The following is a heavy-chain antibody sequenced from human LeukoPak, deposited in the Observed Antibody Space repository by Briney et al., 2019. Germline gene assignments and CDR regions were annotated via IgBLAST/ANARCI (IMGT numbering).Heavy chain of an antibody. V-gene: IGHV3-30*02. CDR3: AKDDSSGYYGYYFDS. Sequence: GGSLRLSCVVSGIKFNSFGMHWVRQAPGKGLEWVAFIRFDGSDKYYADSVKGRFTISRDNSKNTLHLQMNGLRAEDTAMYYCAKDDSSGYYGYYFDSWGQGTLVTVSS. J-gene: IGHJ4*02. D-gene: IGHD3-22*01. CDR1: GIKFNSFG. CDR2: IRFDGSDK.